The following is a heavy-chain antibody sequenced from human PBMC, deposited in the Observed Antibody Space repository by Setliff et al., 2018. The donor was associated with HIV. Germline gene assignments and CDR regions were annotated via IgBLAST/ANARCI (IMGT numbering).Heavy chain of an antibody. Sequence: GASVKVSCKASGYSFTAYYIHFVRQAPGQGLEWMGWIRTNSGGTKSAQKFQGRVTMTRDTSISTAYMELNSLTSDDTAVYYCARGRHSGTYEAFDIWGPGTMVTVS. CDR3: ARGRHSGTYEAFDI. CDR2: IRTNSGGT. J-gene: IGHJ3*02. V-gene: IGHV1-2*02. CDR1: GYSFTAYY. D-gene: IGHD1-26*01.